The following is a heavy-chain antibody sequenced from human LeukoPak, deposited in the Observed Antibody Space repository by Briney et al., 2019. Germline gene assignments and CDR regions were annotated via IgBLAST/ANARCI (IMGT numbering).Heavy chain of an antibody. D-gene: IGHD2-2*01. CDR2: ISGSGGST. CDR3: ARDPGRGGKVVMDY. CDR1: GFTFSSYA. Sequence: PGGSLRLSCAASGFTFSSYAMSWVRQAPGKGLEWVSAISGSGGSTYYADSVKGRFTISRDNSKNTLYLQMNSLRAEDTAVYYCARDPGRGGKVVMDYWGQGTLVTVSS. J-gene: IGHJ4*02. V-gene: IGHV3-23*01.